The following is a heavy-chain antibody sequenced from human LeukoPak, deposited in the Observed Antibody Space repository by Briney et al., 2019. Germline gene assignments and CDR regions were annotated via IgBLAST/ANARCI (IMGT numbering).Heavy chain of an antibody. J-gene: IGHJ4*02. CDR1: GFTFSSYS. D-gene: IGHD2-15*01. Sequence: KPGGSLRLSCAASGFTFSSYSMNWVRQAPGKGLEWVSSISSSSSYIYYADSVKGRFTISRDNAKNSLYLQMNSLRAEDTAVYYCARAGYCSGGSCYFDYWGQGTLVTVSS. CDR2: ISSSSSYI. V-gene: IGHV3-21*01. CDR3: ARAGYCSGGSCYFDY.